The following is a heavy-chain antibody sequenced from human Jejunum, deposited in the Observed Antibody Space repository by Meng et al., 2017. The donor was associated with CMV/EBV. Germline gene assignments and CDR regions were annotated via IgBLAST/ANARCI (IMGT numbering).Heavy chain of an antibody. V-gene: IGHV3-23*01. CDR1: GCTFSSYA. CDR2: VSGSSITT. J-gene: IGHJ4*01. CDR3: VKDHKD. Sequence: EVQLLDSGGDLVQPGGWLRLPCVSSGCTFSSYALSWVRQAPGKGLEWVSTVSGSSITTYYADSVKSRFTISRDNYNEILSLEMNSLRAEDTALYYCVKDHKDWGHGTLVTVSS.